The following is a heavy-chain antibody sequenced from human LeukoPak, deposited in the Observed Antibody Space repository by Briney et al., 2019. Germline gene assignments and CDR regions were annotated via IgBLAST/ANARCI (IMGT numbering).Heavy chain of an antibody. CDR2: INHSGST. J-gene: IGHJ4*02. D-gene: IGHD3-9*01. CDR3: ATRSDYDILTGYSYHFDY. V-gene: IGHV4-34*01. Sequence: SETLSLTCAVYGGSFSGYYWSWIRQPPGKGLEWIGEINHSGSTNYNPSLKSRGTISVDTSKNQFSLKLSSVTAADPAVYYCATRSDYDILTGYSYHFDYWGQGTLVTVSS. CDR1: GGSFSGYY.